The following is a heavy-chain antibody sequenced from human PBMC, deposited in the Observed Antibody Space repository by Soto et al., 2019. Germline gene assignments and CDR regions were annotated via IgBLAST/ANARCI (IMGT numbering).Heavy chain of an antibody. CDR3: ASHYDIWSGYLSPVDY. CDR1: GYTFSAYY. V-gene: IGHV3-11*01. Sequence: QVPLVESGGDLVKPGGSLRLSCAASGYTFSAYYMSWIRQAPGQGLEWISYIDTSGTKIYYADSVKGRFTITRDNAKNSLYLEMNSLRDEDTAVYYCASHYDIWSGYLSPVDYWGQGTLVTVSS. D-gene: IGHD3-3*01. J-gene: IGHJ4*02. CDR2: IDTSGTKI.